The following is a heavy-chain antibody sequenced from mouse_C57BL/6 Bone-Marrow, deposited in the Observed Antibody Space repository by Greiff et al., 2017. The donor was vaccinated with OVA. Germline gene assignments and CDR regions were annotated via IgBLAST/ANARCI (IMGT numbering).Heavy chain of an antibody. CDR2: IYPGDGDT. J-gene: IGHJ3*01. D-gene: IGHD2-4*01. CDR1: GYAFSSSW. Sequence: QVQLQQSGPELVKPGASVKISCKASGYAFSSSWMNWVKQRRGKGLEWIGRIYPGDGDTNYNGKFKGKATLTADKSSSTAYMQLSSLTSEDSAVYFCARWCYYDYDDAYWGQRTLVTVSA. CDR3: ARWCYYDYDDAY. V-gene: IGHV1-82*01.